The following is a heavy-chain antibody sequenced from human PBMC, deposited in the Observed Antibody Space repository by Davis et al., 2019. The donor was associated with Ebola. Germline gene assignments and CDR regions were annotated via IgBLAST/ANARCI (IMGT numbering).Heavy chain of an antibody. V-gene: IGHV4-59*12. CDR1: GGSISSYY. Sequence: MPSETLSLTCTVSGGSISSYYWSWIRQPPGKGLEWIGYNYYSGSTNYNPSLKSRVTISVDTSKNQFSLKLSSVTAADTAVYYCAALVQGLDYWGQGTLVTVSS. CDR2: NYYSGST. D-gene: IGHD6-6*01. CDR3: AALVQGLDY. J-gene: IGHJ4*02.